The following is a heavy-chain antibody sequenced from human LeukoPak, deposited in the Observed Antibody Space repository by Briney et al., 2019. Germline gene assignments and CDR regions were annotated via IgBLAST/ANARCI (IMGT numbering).Heavy chain of an antibody. CDR3: ARVWVGATKAGYGY. J-gene: IGHJ4*02. CDR2: ISTSGGNT. CDR1: GYTFTSYY. Sequence: ASVKVSCKASGYTFTSYYMHWVRQAAGQGLEWMGIISTSGGNTGYAQKFQGRIIMTRDTTTSTVCLDLSSLRSDDTAVYYCARVWVGATKAGYGYWGQGTLVTVSS. V-gene: IGHV1-46*01. D-gene: IGHD1-26*01.